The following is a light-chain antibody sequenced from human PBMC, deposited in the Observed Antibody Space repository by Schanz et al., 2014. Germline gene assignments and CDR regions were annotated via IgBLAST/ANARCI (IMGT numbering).Light chain of an antibody. CDR1: QSVSRSY. J-gene: IGKJ4*01. CDR2: YAS. V-gene: IGKV3D-20*02. CDR3: QQRSEWPLT. Sequence: EIVLTQSPGTLSLSPGERATLSCRASQSVSRSYLGWYQQKTGQAPRLLIHYASARATGIPARFSGSGSGTEFTLTISSREPEDFAVYYCQQRSEWPLTFGGGTKVDLK.